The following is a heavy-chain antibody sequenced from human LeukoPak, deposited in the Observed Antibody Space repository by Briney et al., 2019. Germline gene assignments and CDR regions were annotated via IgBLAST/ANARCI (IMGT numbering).Heavy chain of an antibody. CDR2: IYPGDSDT. Sequence: GESLQISCKGSGYSFTSYWIGWVRQMPGKGLEWMGIIYPGDSDTRYSPSFQGQVTISADKSISTAYLQWSSLKASDTAMYYCARRMVVPAAMLSSAFDIWGQGTMVTVSS. CDR1: GYSFTSYW. J-gene: IGHJ3*02. V-gene: IGHV5-51*01. CDR3: ARRMVVPAAMLSSAFDI. D-gene: IGHD2-2*01.